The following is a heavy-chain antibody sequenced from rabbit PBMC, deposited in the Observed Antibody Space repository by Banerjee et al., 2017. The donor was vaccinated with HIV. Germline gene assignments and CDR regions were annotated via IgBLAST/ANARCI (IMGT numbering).Heavy chain of an antibody. Sequence: QEQLVESGGGLVQPEGSLTLTCKASGVSFSDKDVMCWVRQAPGKGLEWITCINIATGSSSGFTYSATWATGRFTISKTSSTTVTLQMTSLTVADTATYFCARDTGTSFSSYGMDLWGPGTLVTVS. CDR2: INIATGSSSGFT. CDR1: GVSFSDKDV. CDR3: ARDTGTSFSSYGMDL. V-gene: IGHV1S45*01. D-gene: IGHD7-1*01. J-gene: IGHJ6*01.